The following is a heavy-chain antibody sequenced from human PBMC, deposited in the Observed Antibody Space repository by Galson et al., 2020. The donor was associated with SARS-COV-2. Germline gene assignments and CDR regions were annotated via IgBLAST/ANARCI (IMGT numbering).Heavy chain of an antibody. Sequence: SETLSLTCTVSGGSISSSGYYWGWVRQPPGKGLEWIGTIYYSGDTYYNPSLKSRVTISADTSKNQFSLKLSSVTAADTAVYYCARALYSYGWSNFDYWGQGTLVTVSS. CDR1: GGSISSSGYY. CDR3: ARALYSYGWSNFDY. V-gene: IGHV4-39*01. D-gene: IGHD5-18*01. CDR2: IYYSGDT. J-gene: IGHJ4*02.